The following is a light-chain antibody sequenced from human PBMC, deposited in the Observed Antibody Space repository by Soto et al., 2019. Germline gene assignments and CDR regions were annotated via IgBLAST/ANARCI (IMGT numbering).Light chain of an antibody. Sequence: EIVLTQSPGTLSLSPGERATLSCRASQTISSSNLAWYQQKPGQAPRLLIHGTSSRATGIPDRFSGSGSGTDFTLTISRLEPEDFAVYFCQQYGSSPATFGQGTKVDIK. CDR3: QQYGSSPAT. CDR1: QTISSSN. V-gene: IGKV3-20*01. CDR2: GTS. J-gene: IGKJ1*01.